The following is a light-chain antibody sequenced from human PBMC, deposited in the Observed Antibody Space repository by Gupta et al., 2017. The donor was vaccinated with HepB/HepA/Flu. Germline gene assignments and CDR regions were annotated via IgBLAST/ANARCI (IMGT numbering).Light chain of an antibody. V-gene: IGLV2-11*01. CDR3: CSYAGSYTLYV. CDR2: DVS. J-gene: IGLJ1*01. CDR1: SSDVGYYNY. Sequence: SALTQPRSVSGSPGQSVTIPCTGTSSDVGYYNYVSWYQQQPGEAPQLMIYDVSKRPSGVPDRFSGSKSGTTSSLTISGLQAEDEADYYCCSYAGSYTLYVFGTGTKVTVL.